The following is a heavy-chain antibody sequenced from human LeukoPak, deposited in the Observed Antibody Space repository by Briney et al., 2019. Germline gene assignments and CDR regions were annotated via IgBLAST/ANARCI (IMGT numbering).Heavy chain of an antibody. Sequence: SETLSLTCTVSGGSLTSPTYYQWRWIRQPPGRGLELIGSLYSSGSAKFNPSLTSRVTMSLDTSQNQFSLKLSSVTAEDSAMYHCARFKSGGFYYFDSWGQGILVIVSS. V-gene: IGHV4-61*01. CDR2: LYSSGSA. D-gene: IGHD3-3*01. CDR1: GGSLTSPTYY. J-gene: IGHJ4*02. CDR3: ARFKSGGFYYFDS.